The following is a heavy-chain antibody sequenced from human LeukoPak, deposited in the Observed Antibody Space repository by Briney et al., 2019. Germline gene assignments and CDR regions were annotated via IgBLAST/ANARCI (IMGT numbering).Heavy chain of an antibody. CDR1: GFTFSNYD. J-gene: IGHJ4*02. CDR3: ARVRVDRGYAYFDY. D-gene: IGHD5-18*01. V-gene: IGHV3-13*01. CDR2: IDTAGDT. Sequence: GGSLRLSCAASGFTFSNYDMHWVRHATGKVLEWVSGIDTAGDTYYPGSVKGRFTISRQDAKNSLYLQMNNLRAGDTAVYYCARVRVDRGYAYFDYWGQGTLVTVSS.